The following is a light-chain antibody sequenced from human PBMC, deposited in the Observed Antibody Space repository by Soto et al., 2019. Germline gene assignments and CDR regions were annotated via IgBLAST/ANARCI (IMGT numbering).Light chain of an antibody. V-gene: IGKV3-15*01. CDR3: QQYNTWPSWT. J-gene: IGKJ1*01. CDR1: QSVSSN. CDR2: GAS. Sequence: EIVVTQSQTTLSVSPGERATLSCRASQSVSSNLAWYQQKPGQAPRLLIYGASTRATGIPARFSGSGSGTEFTLTISSLQSEDFAVYYCQQYNTWPSWTFGQG.